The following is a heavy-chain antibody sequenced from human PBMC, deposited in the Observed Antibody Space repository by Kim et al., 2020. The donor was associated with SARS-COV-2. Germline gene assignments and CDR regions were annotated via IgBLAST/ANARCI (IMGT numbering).Heavy chain of an antibody. V-gene: IGHV5-51*01. J-gene: IGHJ4*02. CDR3: GRRNYGSGSYSFDY. Sequence: YSPSIQGQVTISVDKSINTACLQWNRLEATDTAMYYCGRRNYGSGSYSFDYWGQGTLVTVSS. D-gene: IGHD3-10*01.